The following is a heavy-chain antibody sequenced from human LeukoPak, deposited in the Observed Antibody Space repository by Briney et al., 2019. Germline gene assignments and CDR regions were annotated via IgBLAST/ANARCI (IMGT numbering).Heavy chain of an antibody. Sequence: PGGSLRLPCAASGFIFSSFVMNWVRQAPGKGLEWVSYISSSATTIYYAEPVRGRFTISRDNAKNSVYLQMNSLRAEDTAVYYCARPSVEGVIDGMAVWGQPSTVTVSS. V-gene: IGHV3-48*03. CDR3: ARPSVEGVIDGMAV. CDR2: ISSSATTI. J-gene: IGHJ6*01. CDR1: GFIFSSFV. D-gene: IGHD3-16*01.